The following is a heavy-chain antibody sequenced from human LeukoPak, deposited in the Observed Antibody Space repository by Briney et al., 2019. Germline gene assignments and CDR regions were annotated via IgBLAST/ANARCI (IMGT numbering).Heavy chain of an antibody. CDR2: ISAYNADT. J-gene: IGHJ4*02. D-gene: IGHD4/OR15-4a*01. CDR3: ARAFPYCARTAFYFFDY. V-gene: IGHV1-18*01. Sequence: ASVKVSCKTSGCTFSSYGINWVRQAPGQGRDGMGWISAYNADTNYAQKLQGRVTMTRDTSTNTVHMEVRSLRSDDTAVYYCARAFPYCARTAFYFFDYGARGPLVPVPS. CDR1: GCTFSSYG.